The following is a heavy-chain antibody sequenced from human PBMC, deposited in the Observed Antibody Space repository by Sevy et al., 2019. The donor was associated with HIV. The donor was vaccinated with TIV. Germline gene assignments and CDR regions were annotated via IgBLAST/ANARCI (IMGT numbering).Heavy chain of an antibody. CDR1: GFTFSNAW. CDR2: IKSKTDGGTT. J-gene: IGHJ3*02. V-gene: IGHV3-15*01. D-gene: IGHD5-12*01. CDR3: TSFPDYSGYDYDAFDI. Sequence: GSLRLSCAASGFTFSNAWMSWVRQAPGKGLEWVGRIKSKTDGGTTDNAAPVKGRFTISRDDSKNTLDLQRNSLKTEDAAVYYCTSFPDYSGYDYDAFDIWGQGTMVTVSS.